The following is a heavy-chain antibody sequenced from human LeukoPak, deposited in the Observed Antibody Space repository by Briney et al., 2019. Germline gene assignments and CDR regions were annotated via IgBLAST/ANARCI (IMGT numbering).Heavy chain of an antibody. CDR3: ARVRSLEWPAPMDV. D-gene: IGHD3-3*01. CDR1: GGSISSYY. J-gene: IGHJ6*03. V-gene: IGHV4-59*01. CDR2: IYSSVST. Sequence: SGTLSLTCAVSGGSISSYYWTWIRQPPGKGLEWIGYIYSSVSTYYNPSLNSRVTISLDTSKKQISLKLSSVTAADTAVYYCARVRSLEWPAPMDVWGKGTTVTVSS.